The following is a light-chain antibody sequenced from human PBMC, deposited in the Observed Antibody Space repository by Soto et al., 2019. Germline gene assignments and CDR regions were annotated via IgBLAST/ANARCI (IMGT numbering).Light chain of an antibody. CDR1: QSLLHSDGKTY. CDR2: EVS. V-gene: IGKV2D-29*02. CDR3: RKNFYLYT. Sequence: IVMTQTPRSLSVTPGQSASIACKSSQSLLHSDGKTYLYWYLQKPGQSPRLLIYEVSTRFSGVPDRFSGSGSGTEFALNISRVEAEDVGVYFCRKNFYLYTFGQGTKLEI. J-gene: IGKJ2*01.